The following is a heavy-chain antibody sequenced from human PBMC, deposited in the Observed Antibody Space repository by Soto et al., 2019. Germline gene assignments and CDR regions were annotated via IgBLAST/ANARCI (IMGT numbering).Heavy chain of an antibody. D-gene: IGHD2-2*01. CDR1: GGSISSYY. CDR2: IYYSGST. V-gene: IGHV4-59*08. CDR3: ARHKIGVPAAIVEAAGTPDDAFDI. J-gene: IGHJ3*02. Sequence: SETLSLTCTVSGGSISSYYWSWIRQPPGKGLEWIGYIYYSGSTNYNPSLKSRVTISVDTSKNQFSLKLSSVTAADTAVYYCARHKIGVPAAIVEAAGTPDDAFDIWGQGTMVTVSS.